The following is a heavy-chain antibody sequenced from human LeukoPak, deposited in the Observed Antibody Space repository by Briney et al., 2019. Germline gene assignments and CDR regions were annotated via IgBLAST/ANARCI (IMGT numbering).Heavy chain of an antibody. V-gene: IGHV4-34*01. CDR2: INHSGST. D-gene: IGHD5-12*01. Sequence: SSETLSLTCAVYGGSFSGYYWSWIRQPPGKGLEWIGEINHSGSTNYNPSLKSRVTISVDTSKNQFSLKLSSVTAADTAVYYCARTYSGYDSGSHYMDVWGKGTTVTVSS. CDR3: ARTYSGYDSGSHYMDV. J-gene: IGHJ6*03. CDR1: GGSFSGYY.